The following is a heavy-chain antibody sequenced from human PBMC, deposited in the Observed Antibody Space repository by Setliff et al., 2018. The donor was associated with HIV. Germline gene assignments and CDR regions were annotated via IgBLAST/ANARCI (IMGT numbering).Heavy chain of an antibody. CDR1: GYSFTSYW. J-gene: IGHJ6*03. V-gene: IGHV5-51*01. CDR2: IYPGDSDT. Sequence: GESLKISCKGSGYSFTSYWIGWVRQMPGKGLEWMGIIYPGDSDTRYSPSFQGQVTISADKSISTAYLQWSSLKASDTAMYYCARLEGDVVVVAATGCYYMDVWGKGTTVTVSS. D-gene: IGHD2-15*01. CDR3: ARLEGDVVVVAATGCYYMDV.